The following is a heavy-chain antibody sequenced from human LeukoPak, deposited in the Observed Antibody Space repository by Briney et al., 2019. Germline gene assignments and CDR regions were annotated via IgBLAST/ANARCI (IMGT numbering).Heavy chain of an antibody. V-gene: IGHV4-59*08. Sequence: SETLSLTCTVSGGSISSYYWSWIRQPPGKGLEWIGYIYYSGSTNYNPSLKSRVTISVDTSKNQFSLKLSSVTAADTAVYYCARRESSGFFDYWGQGTLVTVSS. CDR1: GGSISSYY. D-gene: IGHD6-19*01. J-gene: IGHJ4*02. CDR3: ARRESSGFFDY. CDR2: IYYSGST.